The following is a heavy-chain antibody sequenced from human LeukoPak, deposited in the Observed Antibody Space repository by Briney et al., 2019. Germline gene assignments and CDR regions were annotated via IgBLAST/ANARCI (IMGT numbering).Heavy chain of an antibody. CDR2: IKPDGSQD. CDR3: ARGFDY. CDR1: GXVXGSYW. Sequence: PGGSLRLSCAASGXVXGSYWMTWVRQAXXQGLEWVANIKPDGSQDYYLDSVYGRFTMSRDNAKNSVYLQMNSLKVEDTAVYYCARGFDYWGQGILVTVSS. J-gene: IGHJ4*02. V-gene: IGHV3-7*04.